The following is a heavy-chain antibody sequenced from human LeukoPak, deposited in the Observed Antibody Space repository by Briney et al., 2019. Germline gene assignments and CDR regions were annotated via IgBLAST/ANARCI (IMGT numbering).Heavy chain of an antibody. J-gene: IGHJ4*02. D-gene: IGHD2-15*01. CDR3: ARYCSGGCYSGVDY. CDR2: ILYDEK. V-gene: IGHV3-33*05. CDR1: GFTFSSFG. Sequence: GGSLRLSCAASGFTFSSFGMHWGRQAPGRGLEWVALILYDEKYYADSVKGRFTISRDNSKNILYLQMDSLRVEDTAVYYCARYCSGGCYSGVDYWGQGTLVTVPS.